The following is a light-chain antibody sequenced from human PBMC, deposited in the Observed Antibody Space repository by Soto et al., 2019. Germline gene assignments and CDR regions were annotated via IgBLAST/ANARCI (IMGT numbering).Light chain of an antibody. J-gene: IGLJ1*01. V-gene: IGLV2-14*01. CDR1: SSDVGGYKY. CDR3: SSYTSSNTYV. CDR2: EVT. Sequence: QSALTQPASVSGSPGQSITISCTGTSSDVGGYKYVSWYQQHPGKAPKLMIYEVTYRPSGVSNRFSGSKSGNTASLTISGLQAEDEADYYCSSYTSSNTYVFGTGTKLTVL.